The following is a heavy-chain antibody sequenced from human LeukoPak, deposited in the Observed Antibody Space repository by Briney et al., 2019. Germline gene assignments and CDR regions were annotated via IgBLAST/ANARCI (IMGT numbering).Heavy chain of an antibody. V-gene: IGHV3-23*01. J-gene: IGHJ3*02. Sequence: GGSLRLSCAASGFTFSSYGMSWVRQAPGKGLEWVSAMSYSGGSTNYADSVKGRFTISRDNSKNTLYLQMNSLRAEDTAVYYCAKSPYYYGSGNAFDIWGQGTMVTVSS. CDR2: MSYSGGST. D-gene: IGHD3-10*01. CDR3: AKSPYYYGSGNAFDI. CDR1: GFTFSSYG.